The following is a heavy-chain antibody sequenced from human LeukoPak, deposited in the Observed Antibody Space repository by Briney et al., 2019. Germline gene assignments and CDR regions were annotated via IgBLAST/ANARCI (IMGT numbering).Heavy chain of an antibody. Sequence: GGSLRLSCAASGLTFSNVWMSWVRQAPGKGLEWVSGISGGGSTTYYADSVKGRFTISRDNSKNTLYLQMNSLRAEDTALYYCAKTFAYCSGGSCLAVYYFDNWGQGTLVTVSS. V-gene: IGHV3-23*01. D-gene: IGHD2-15*01. CDR3: AKTFAYCSGGSCLAVYYFDN. CDR2: ISGGGSTT. CDR1: GLTFSNVW. J-gene: IGHJ4*02.